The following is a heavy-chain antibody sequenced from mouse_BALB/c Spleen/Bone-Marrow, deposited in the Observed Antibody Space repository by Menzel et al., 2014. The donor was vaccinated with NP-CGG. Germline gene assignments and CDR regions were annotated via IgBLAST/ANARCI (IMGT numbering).Heavy chain of an antibody. CDR3: ARHAYYDQTEVSFVY. J-gene: IGHJ3*01. CDR2: ISGGGSYT. V-gene: IGHV5-9-2*01. D-gene: IGHD2-4*01. Sequence: DVMLVESGGGLVKSGGSLKLSCAASGFTFXSYGMSWGRQNPEKRLEWVATISGGGSYTFYPDSVKGRFTISRDNAKNNLYLQLSSLRSEDTALYYCARHAYYDQTEVSFVYWGQGTLVTVSA. CDR1: GFTFXSYG.